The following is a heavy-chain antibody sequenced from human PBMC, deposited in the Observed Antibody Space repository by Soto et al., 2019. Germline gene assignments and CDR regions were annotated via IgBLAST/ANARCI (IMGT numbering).Heavy chain of an antibody. D-gene: IGHD3-10*01. CDR1: GGSISSSSYY. V-gene: IGHV4-39*01. CDR3: VSIRRFRTN. CDR2: IYYSGST. J-gene: IGHJ4*02. Sequence: SETLSLTCTVSGGSISSSSYYWGWIRQPPGKGLEWIGSIYYSGSTYYNPSLKTRVTISVDTSKNKFSLKLSSVTAADTAVYYCVSIRRFRTNWGQGTLVTVSS.